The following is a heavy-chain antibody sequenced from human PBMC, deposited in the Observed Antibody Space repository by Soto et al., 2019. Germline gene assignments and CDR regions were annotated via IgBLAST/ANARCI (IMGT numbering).Heavy chain of an antibody. D-gene: IGHD2-15*01. CDR2: IYYSGST. Sequence: PSETLSLTCTVSGGSISSSSYYWGWIRQPPGKGLEWIGSIYYSGSTYYNPSLKSRVTISVDTSKNQFSLKLSSVTTADTAVYYCARRSPGGSCYECFDYWGQGTLVTVSS. V-gene: IGHV4-39*01. CDR3: ARRSPGGSCYECFDY. J-gene: IGHJ4*02. CDR1: GGSISSSSYY.